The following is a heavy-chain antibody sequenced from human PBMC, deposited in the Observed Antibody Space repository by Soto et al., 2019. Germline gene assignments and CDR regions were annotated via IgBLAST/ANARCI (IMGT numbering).Heavy chain of an antibody. CDR3: TRAGDRDAFDI. Sequence: GGSLRLSCAASGFTFSGSAMHWVRQASGKGLEWVGRIRSKANSYATAYAASVKGRFTISRDDSKNTAYLQMNSLKTEDTAVYYCTRAGDRDAFDIGGQGTMDTVSS. J-gene: IGHJ3*02. D-gene: IGHD7-27*01. CDR2: IRSKANSYAT. V-gene: IGHV3-73*01. CDR1: GFTFSGSA.